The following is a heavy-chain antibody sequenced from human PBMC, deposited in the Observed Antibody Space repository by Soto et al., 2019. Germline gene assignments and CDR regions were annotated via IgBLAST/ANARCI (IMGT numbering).Heavy chain of an antibody. J-gene: IGHJ4*02. D-gene: IGHD6-19*01. CDR2: IYYSGST. CDR1: GGSISSSSYY. Sequence: QLQLQESGPGLVKPSETLSLTCTVSGGSISSSSYYWGWIRQPPGKGLEWIGSIYYSGSTYYNPSLKSRVTISVDTSKNQFSLKLSSVTAADTAVYYCARPYSSGWYGDFDYWGQGTLVTVSS. CDR3: ARPYSSGWYGDFDY. V-gene: IGHV4-39*01.